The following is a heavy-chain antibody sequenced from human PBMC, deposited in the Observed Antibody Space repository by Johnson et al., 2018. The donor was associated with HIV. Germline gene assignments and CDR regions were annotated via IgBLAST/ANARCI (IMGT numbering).Heavy chain of an antibody. CDR1: GFTFSNAW. J-gene: IGHJ3*02. D-gene: IGHD3-3*01. Sequence: MQLVESGGALVKPGGSLRLSCVASGFTFSNAWLSWVRQAAGEGLEWVGRIKSETDGGTTDYAAPVKGRFTISRDDSKNTLYLQMNSLKTEDTAVYYCTTDLGLELSEGNDAFDIWGQGTMVTVSS. V-gene: IGHV3-15*02. CDR2: IKSETDGGTT. CDR3: TTDLGLELSEGNDAFDI.